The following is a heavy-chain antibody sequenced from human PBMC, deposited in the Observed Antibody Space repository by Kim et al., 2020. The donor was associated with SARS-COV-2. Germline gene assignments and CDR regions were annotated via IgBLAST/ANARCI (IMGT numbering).Heavy chain of an antibody. CDR3: ARDRSSGYYSTYFDY. D-gene: IGHD3-22*01. J-gene: IGHJ4*02. V-gene: IGHV3-11*01. Sequence: DSVKGRFTLSRDNANNSLYLQMNSLRAEDTAVYYCARDRSSGYYSTYFDYWGQGTLVTVSS.